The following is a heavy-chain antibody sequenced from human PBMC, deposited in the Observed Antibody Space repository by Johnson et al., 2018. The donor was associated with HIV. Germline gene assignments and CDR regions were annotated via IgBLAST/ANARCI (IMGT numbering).Heavy chain of an antibody. J-gene: IGHJ3*02. Sequence: QVQLVESGGGWVQPGGSLSLSCAASRFTFSDPYMNWIRQAPGQGLVWVSSISGSDGSIWYADSVKGRFTVSRDNAKNSFYLQMNSLRAEDTAVYYCARSVNAGRPFDIWGQGTLVTVSS. CDR3: ARSVNAGRPFDI. V-gene: IGHV3-11*04. CDR1: RFTFSDPY. D-gene: IGHD2-8*01. CDR2: ISGSDGSI.